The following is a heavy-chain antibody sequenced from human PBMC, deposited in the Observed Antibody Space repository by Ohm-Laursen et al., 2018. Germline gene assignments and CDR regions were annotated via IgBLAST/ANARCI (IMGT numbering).Heavy chain of an antibody. CDR2: IIPILGIA. V-gene: IGHV1-69*04. Sequence: ASSVKVSCNASGGTFSSYAISWVRQAPGQGLEWMGRIIPILGIANYAQKFQGRVTITADKSTSTAYMELSSLRSEDTAVYYCADLGYNGNWGQGTLVTVSS. CDR1: GGTFSSYA. CDR3: ADLGYNGN. D-gene: IGHD5-24*01. J-gene: IGHJ4*02.